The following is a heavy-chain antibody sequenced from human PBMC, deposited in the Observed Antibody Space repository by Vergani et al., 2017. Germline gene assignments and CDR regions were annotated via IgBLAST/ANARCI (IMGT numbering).Heavy chain of an antibody. J-gene: IGHJ4*02. Sequence: QVTLKESGPVLVKPTETLTLTCTVSGFSLSNARMGVSWIRQPPGKALEWLAHIFSYDEKSYSTSLKSRLTISKDTSKSQVVLTMTNMDPVDTATYYCAHVQIAAAGLFDYWGQGTLVTVSS. CDR2: IFSYDEK. D-gene: IGHD6-13*01. V-gene: IGHV2-26*01. CDR3: AHVQIAAAGLFDY. CDR1: GFSLSNARMG.